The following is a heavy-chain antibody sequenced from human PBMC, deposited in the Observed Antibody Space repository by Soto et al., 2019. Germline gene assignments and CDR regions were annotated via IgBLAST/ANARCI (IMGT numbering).Heavy chain of an antibody. CDR2: IYYSGST. CDR3: ARRLSSGYYIFDY. CDR1: GGSISSHY. J-gene: IGHJ4*02. Sequence: PSETLSLTCTVSGGSISSHYWSWNRQPPGKGLEWIGYIYYSGSTNYNPSLKSRVTISVDTSKNQFSLKLSSVTAADTAVYYCARRLSSGYYIFDYWGQGTLVTVSS. D-gene: IGHD3-3*01. V-gene: IGHV4-59*11.